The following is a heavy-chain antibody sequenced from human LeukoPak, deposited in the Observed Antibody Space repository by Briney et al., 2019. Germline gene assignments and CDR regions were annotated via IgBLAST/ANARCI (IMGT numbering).Heavy chain of an antibody. Sequence: ASVKVSCKASGYTFTSYDINWVRQATGQGLEWMGWMNPNSGNTGYAQKFQGRVTMTRNTSISTAYMELSSLRSEDTAVYYCARGKYYYGSGSYYNSYYYYYGMDVWGQGTTVTVSS. V-gene: IGHV1-8*01. CDR2: MNPNSGNT. D-gene: IGHD3-10*01. J-gene: IGHJ6*02. CDR1: GYTFTSYD. CDR3: ARGKYYYGSGSYYNSYYYYYGMDV.